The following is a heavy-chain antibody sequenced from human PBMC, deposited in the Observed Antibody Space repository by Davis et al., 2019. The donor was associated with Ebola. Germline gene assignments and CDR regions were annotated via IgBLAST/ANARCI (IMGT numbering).Heavy chain of an antibody. V-gene: IGHV1-18*01. CDR1: GYTFTSYG. D-gene: IGHD2-15*01. Sequence: ASVKVSCKASGYTFTSYGISWVRQAPGQGREWMGWISPYNGNTNYEQKLQGRVTMTTDISTRTDYMELRSLRSDDSAVYYCARDGGMVAATGWFDPWGKGTLVTVSS. J-gene: IGHJ5*02. CDR2: ISPYNGNT. CDR3: ARDGGMVAATGWFDP.